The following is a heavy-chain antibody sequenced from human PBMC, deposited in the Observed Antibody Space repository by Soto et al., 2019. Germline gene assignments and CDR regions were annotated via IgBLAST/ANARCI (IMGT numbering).Heavy chain of an antibody. CDR3: ARSGHINFWSPSRNWFDP. Sequence: SVKVSCKASGYTFTCYYMHWVRQAPGQGLEWMGWINPHSGSTNDAQKFQGCGTMTRDTSISTAYMELSRLRSDDTAVYYCARSGHINFWSPSRNWFDPWGQGTLVTVSS. CDR2: INPHSGST. D-gene: IGHD3-3*01. J-gene: IGHJ5*02. V-gene: IGHV1-2*04. CDR1: GYTFTCYY.